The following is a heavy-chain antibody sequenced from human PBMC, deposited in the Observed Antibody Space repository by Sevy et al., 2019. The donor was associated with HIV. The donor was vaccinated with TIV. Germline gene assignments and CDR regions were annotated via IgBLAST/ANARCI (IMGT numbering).Heavy chain of an antibody. CDR2: IRSKTNNYAT. Sequence: GGSLRLSCAASGFTFSGSAMHWVRQASGKGLEWVGRIRSKTNNYATAYTASGKGRFTISRDDSKNTAYLQMNSLKTEDTAVYYCTGLSSGYYHYFDYWGQGTLVTVSS. CDR1: GFTFSGSA. CDR3: TGLSSGYYHYFDY. D-gene: IGHD3-22*01. V-gene: IGHV3-73*01. J-gene: IGHJ4*02.